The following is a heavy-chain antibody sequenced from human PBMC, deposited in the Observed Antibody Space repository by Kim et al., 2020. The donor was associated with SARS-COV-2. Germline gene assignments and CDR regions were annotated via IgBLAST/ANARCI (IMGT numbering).Heavy chain of an antibody. CDR1: GYTFTSYG. Sequence: ASVKVSCKASGYTFTSYGISWVRQAPGQGLEWMGWISAYNGNTNYAQKLQGRVTMTTDTSTSTAYMELRSLRSDDTAVYYCARVGSSSATYYYYYYGMDVWGQGTTVTVSS. J-gene: IGHJ6*02. CDR2: ISAYNGNT. CDR3: ARVGSSSATYYYYYYGMDV. V-gene: IGHV1-18*01. D-gene: IGHD6-6*01.